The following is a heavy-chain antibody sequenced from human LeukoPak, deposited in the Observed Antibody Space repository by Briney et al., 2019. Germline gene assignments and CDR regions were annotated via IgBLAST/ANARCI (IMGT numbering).Heavy chain of an antibody. CDR2: MNPNSGNT. Sequence: ASVKVSCKAFGYTFTSYDINWVRQAPGQGLEWMGWMNPNSGNTGYAQKFQGRVTMTRNTSISTAYMELSSLRSEDTAVYYCARERIAVAAPFGYWGQGTLVTVSS. V-gene: IGHV1-8*01. D-gene: IGHD6-19*01. CDR3: ARERIAVAAPFGY. J-gene: IGHJ4*02. CDR1: GYTFTSYD.